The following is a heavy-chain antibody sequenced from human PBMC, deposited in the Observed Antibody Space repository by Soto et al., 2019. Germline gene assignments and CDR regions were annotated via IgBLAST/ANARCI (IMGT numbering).Heavy chain of an antibody. CDR3: ARDLRRTKVVTGGLGY. V-gene: IGHV1-2*04. CDR2: INPNSGGT. J-gene: IGHJ4*02. CDR1: GYTFTGYY. D-gene: IGHD4-17*01. Sequence: SVKVSCKASGYTFTGYYMHWVRQAPGQGLEWMGWINPNSGGTNYAQKFQGWVTMTRDTSISTAYMELSRLRSDDTAVYYCARDLRRTKVVTGGLGYWGQGTLVTVSS.